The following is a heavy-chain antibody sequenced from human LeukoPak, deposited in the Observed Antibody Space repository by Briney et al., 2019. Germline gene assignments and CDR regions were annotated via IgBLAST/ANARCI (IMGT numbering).Heavy chain of an antibody. V-gene: IGHV3-23*01. Sequence: GRSLRLSCAASGFTFSSYAMSWVRQAPGKGLEWVSAISGSGGSTYYADSVKGRFTISRDNSKNTLYLQMNSLRAEDTAVYYCAKGASDCSSTSCYPLDAFDIWGQGTMVTVSS. J-gene: IGHJ3*02. D-gene: IGHD2-2*01. CDR1: GFTFSSYA. CDR3: AKGASDCSSTSCYPLDAFDI. CDR2: ISGSGGST.